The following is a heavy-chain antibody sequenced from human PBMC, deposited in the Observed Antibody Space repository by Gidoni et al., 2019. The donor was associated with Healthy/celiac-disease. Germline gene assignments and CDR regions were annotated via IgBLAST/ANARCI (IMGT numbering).Heavy chain of an antibody. Sequence: QVQLQESGPGLVKPSQTLSLTCTVSGGPISSGGYYWSWIRQHPGKGLEWIGYIYYSGSTYYNPSLKSRVTISVDTSKNQFSLKLSSVTAADTAVYYCAREVCSGGSCYPDYWGQGTLVTVSS. CDR2: IYYSGST. D-gene: IGHD2-15*01. V-gene: IGHV4-31*03. CDR1: GGPISSGGYY. CDR3: AREVCSGGSCYPDY. J-gene: IGHJ4*02.